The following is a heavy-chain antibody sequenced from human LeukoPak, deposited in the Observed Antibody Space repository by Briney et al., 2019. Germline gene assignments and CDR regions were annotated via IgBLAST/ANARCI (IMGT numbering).Heavy chain of an antibody. J-gene: IGHJ4*02. CDR1: GFTFSSYA. Sequence: PGGSLRLSCAASGFTFSSYAMSWVRQAPGKGLVWVSRIRPDGTGTNYADSVKGRFTISRDNAKNTLYLQMNSLRAEDTAVYYCARDLVYGSGSYDYWGQGTLVTVSS. D-gene: IGHD3-10*01. CDR3: ARDLVYGSGSYDY. CDR2: IRPDGTGT. V-gene: IGHV3-74*01.